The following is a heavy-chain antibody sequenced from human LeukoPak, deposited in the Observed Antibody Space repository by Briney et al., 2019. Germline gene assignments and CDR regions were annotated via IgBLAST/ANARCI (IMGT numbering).Heavy chain of an antibody. CDR1: GYSISSGYY. CDR3: ARGFSDHYYYYYYMDV. J-gene: IGHJ6*03. V-gene: IGHV4-38-2*02. D-gene: IGHD3-3*01. CDR2: IYHSGST. Sequence: PSETLSLTCTVSGYSISSGYYWGWIRQPPGKGLEWIGSIYHSGSTYYNPSLKSRVTISVDTSKNQFSLKLSSVTAADTAVYYCARGFSDHYYYYYYMDVWGKGTTVTVSS.